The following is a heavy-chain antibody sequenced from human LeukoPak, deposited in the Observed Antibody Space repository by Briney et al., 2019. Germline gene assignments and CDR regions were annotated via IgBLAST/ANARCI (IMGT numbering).Heavy chain of an antibody. Sequence: PGGSLRLSCAVSGFTFSSYAVHWVRQAPGKGLEWVAVISYDGSNKYYADSVKGRFTISRDNSKKTLYLQMNSLRAEDTAVYYCVRDGHGGSGSYWGQGTLVTVSS. CDR2: ISYDGSNK. V-gene: IGHV3-30-3*01. D-gene: IGHD2-15*01. CDR1: GFTFSSYA. CDR3: VRDGHGGSGSY. J-gene: IGHJ4*02.